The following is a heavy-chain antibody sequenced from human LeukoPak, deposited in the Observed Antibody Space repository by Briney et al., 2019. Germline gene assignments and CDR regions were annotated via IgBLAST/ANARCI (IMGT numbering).Heavy chain of an antibody. CDR2: VFDSGRT. D-gene: IGHD5-18*01. Sequence: SETLSLTCTVSGGSMTTHHWNWIRRTPGKGLEWIGYVFDSGRTKVNPSLKSRVTLSADTSKNQLSLRLSSVTAADTAMYYCTTIKRGDIFGYFDFWGQGILVTVSS. J-gene: IGHJ4*02. V-gene: IGHV4-59*11. CDR3: TTIKRGDIFGYFDF. CDR1: GGSMTTHH.